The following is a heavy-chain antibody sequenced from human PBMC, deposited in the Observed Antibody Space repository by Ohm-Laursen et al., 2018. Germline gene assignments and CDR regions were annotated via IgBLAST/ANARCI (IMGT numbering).Heavy chain of an antibody. J-gene: IGHJ6*02. V-gene: IGHV3-53*05. CDR3: AKVRVAYSSGWFLYYGMDV. D-gene: IGHD6-19*01. CDR2: IHSGGST. CDR1: GFSVSSHY. Sequence: SLRLSCAASGFSVSSHYISWVRQAPGKGLEWASVIHSGGSTYYADSVKGRFTISRDNSKNTLYLQMNSLRAEDTAVYYCAKVRVAYSSGWFLYYGMDVWGQGTTVTVSS.